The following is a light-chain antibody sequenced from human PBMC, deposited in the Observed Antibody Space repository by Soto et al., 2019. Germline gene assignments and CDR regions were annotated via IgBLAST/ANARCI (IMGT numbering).Light chain of an antibody. J-gene: IGKJ1*01. CDR3: QQYGSSPRT. Sequence: EIVLTQSPGTLSLSPGERATLSCRASQSGSSSYLAWYQQKPGQAPRLLSYGATSRATGIPDRFSGSGSGTDFTLTISRLEPEDFAVYYCQQYGSSPRTFGQGTKVDI. CDR2: GAT. CDR1: QSGSSSY. V-gene: IGKV3-20*01.